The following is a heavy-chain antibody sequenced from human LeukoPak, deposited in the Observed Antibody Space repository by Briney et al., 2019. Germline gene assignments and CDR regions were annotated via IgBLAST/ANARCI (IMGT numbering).Heavy chain of an antibody. CDR1: GFTFSSYW. Sequence: PGGSLRLSCAASGFTFSSYWMHWVRQAPGKGPLWVSRINSDGSRTNYADSVKGRFTISRDNAKNTLYLQLNSLRDEDTAVYHCATDIVVVEGATRVSDYWGQGTLVTVSS. V-gene: IGHV3-74*01. J-gene: IGHJ4*02. CDR3: ATDIVVVEGATRVSDY. D-gene: IGHD2-15*01. CDR2: INSDGSRT.